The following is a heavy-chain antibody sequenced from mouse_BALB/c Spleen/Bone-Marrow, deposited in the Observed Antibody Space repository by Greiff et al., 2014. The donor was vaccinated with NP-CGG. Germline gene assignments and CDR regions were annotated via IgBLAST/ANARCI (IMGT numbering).Heavy chain of an antibody. Sequence: QVQLQQSGAELVKPGASVKLSCKASGYTFTSFDINWVRQRPEQGLEWIGWIFPGGGSIKYNEKFKGKATLTTDKSSSTAYMQVSRLTSEDAAVYYCGGTGYAIDYWGQGTTLTVSS. V-gene: IGHV1-85*01. CDR2: IFPGGGSI. J-gene: IGHJ2*01. CDR3: GGTGYAIDY. CDR1: GYTFTSFD. D-gene: IGHD1-2*01.